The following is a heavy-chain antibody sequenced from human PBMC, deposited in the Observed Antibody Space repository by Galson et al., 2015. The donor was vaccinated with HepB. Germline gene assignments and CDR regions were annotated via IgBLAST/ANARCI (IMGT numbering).Heavy chain of an antibody. CDR3: ARGPRVQGVIINRKASPDY. D-gene: IGHD3-10*01. J-gene: IGHJ4*02. CDR1: GYTFTGYY. V-gene: IGHV1-2*06. CDR2: INPNSGGT. Sequence: QSGAEVKKPGESLRISCKASGYTFTGYYMHWVRQAPGQGLEWMGRINPNSGGTNYAQKFQGRVTMTRDTSISTAYMELSRLRSDDTAVYYCARGPRVQGVIINRKASPDYWGQGTLVTVSS.